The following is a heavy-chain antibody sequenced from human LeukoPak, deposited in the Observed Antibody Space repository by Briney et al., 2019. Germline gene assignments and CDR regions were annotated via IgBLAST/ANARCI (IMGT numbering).Heavy chain of an antibody. J-gene: IGHJ4*02. V-gene: IGHV4-39*07. Sequence: PSETLSLTCTVSGGSISSGGYYWSWIRQPPGKGLEWIGEINHSGSTNYNPSLKSRVTISVDTSKNQFSLKLSSVTAADTAVYYCASSGGSGSYYIDYWGQGTLVTVSS. CDR1: GGSISSGGYY. D-gene: IGHD3-10*01. CDR2: INHSGST. CDR3: ASSGGSGSYYIDY.